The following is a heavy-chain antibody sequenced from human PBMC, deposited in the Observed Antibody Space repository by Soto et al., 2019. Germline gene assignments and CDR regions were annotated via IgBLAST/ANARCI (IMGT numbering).Heavy chain of an antibody. V-gene: IGHV4-39*01. CDR1: GVSISDTSYY. CDR2: IYFNGNT. CDR3: ARQGSY. J-gene: IGHJ4*02. Sequence: QLQLQESGPGLVKPSETLSLTCNVSGVSISDTSYYWGWIRQPPGKGLEWIGTIYFNGNTFYNPSLKSRRTISVDTAKNQFSLRLTSVTAADTAVYYCARQGSYCGQGTLVAVSS.